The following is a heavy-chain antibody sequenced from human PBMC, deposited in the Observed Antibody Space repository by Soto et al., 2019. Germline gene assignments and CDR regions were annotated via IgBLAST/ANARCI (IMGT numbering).Heavy chain of an antibody. Sequence: QITLKESGPTLVKPTQTLTLTCTFSWFSLSTSGVGVAWIRQPPGKALEWLALIYWDDGKRYRPSLESRLTITKDTSNIQVVLTMTNMDSVDTATYYCAYLACSGGSCYWFAFSGMDVWGQGTTVTVSS. CDR2: IYWDDGK. CDR3: AYLACSGGSCYWFAFSGMDV. D-gene: IGHD2-15*01. CDR1: WFSLSTSGVG. J-gene: IGHJ6*02. V-gene: IGHV2-5*02.